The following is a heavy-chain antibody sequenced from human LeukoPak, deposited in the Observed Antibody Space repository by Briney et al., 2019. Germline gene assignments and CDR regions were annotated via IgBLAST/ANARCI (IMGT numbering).Heavy chain of an antibody. CDR3: ARDALDCSSTSCYYYYYYYMDV. CDR2: IYYSEST. Sequence: SETLSLTCTVSGGSISSSSYYWGWIRQPPGKGLEWIGSIYYSESTYYNPSLKSRVTISVDTSKNQFSLKLSSVTAADTAVYYCARDALDCSSTSCYYYYYYYMDVWGKGTTVTVSS. J-gene: IGHJ6*03. V-gene: IGHV4-39*07. D-gene: IGHD2-2*01. CDR1: GGSISSSSYY.